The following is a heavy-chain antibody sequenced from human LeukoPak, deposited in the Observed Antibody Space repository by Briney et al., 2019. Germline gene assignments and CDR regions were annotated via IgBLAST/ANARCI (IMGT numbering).Heavy chain of an antibody. D-gene: IGHD4-17*01. CDR1: GGSISNYY. Sequence: PSETLSLTCTVSGGSISNYYWSWIRQPPGKGLEWIGYIYYSGSTNYNPSLKSRVTISVDTSKNQFSLKLSSVTAADTAVYYCTRPHRGDYAFDIWGQGTMVTVSS. CDR2: IYYSGST. CDR3: TRPHRGDYAFDI. J-gene: IGHJ3*02. V-gene: IGHV4-59*01.